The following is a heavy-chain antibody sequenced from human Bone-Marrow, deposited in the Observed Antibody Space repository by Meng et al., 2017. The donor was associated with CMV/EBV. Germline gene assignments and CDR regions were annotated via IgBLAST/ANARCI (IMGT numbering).Heavy chain of an antibody. V-gene: IGHV3-48*03. Sequence: GESLKISCAASGFTFSSYEMNWVRQAPGKGLEWVSYISSSGSTIYYADSVKGRFTISRDNAKNSLYLQMNSPRAEDTAVYYCARGAKWAIVVVPAAGSYFDYWGQGTLVTVSS. J-gene: IGHJ4*02. CDR2: ISSSGSTI. CDR1: GFTFSSYE. D-gene: IGHD2-2*01. CDR3: ARGAKWAIVVVPAAGSYFDY.